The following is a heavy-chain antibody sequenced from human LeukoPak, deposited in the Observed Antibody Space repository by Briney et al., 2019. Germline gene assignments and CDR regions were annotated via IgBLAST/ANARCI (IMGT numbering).Heavy chain of an antibody. J-gene: IGHJ4*02. CDR1: GFTFDDYA. CDR3: AKDLYYDFWSGLDY. CDR2: ISWNSGSI. V-gene: IGHV3-9*01. Sequence: PGGSLRLSCAASGFTFDDYAMHWVRQAPGKGLEWVSGISWNSGSIGYADSVKGRFTISRDNAKNSLYLQMNSLRAEDTALYYCAKDLYYDFWSGLDYWGQGTLVTVPS. D-gene: IGHD3-3*01.